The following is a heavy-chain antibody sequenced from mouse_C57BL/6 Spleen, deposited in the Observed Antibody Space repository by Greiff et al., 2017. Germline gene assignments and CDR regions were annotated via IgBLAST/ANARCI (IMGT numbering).Heavy chain of an antibody. CDR2: ISDGGSYT. CDR3: ARENDYDGRGYAMDY. Sequence: EVKVVESGGGLVKPGGSLKLSCAASGFTFSSYAMSWVRQTPEKRLEWVATISDGGSYTYYPDNVKGRFTISRDNAKNNLYLQMSHLKSEDTAMYYCARENDYDGRGYAMDYWGQGTSVTVSS. D-gene: IGHD2-4*01. J-gene: IGHJ4*01. CDR1: GFTFSSYA. V-gene: IGHV5-4*01.